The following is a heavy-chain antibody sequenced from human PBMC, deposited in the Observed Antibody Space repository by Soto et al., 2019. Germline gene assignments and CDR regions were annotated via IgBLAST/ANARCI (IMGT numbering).Heavy chain of an antibody. J-gene: IGHJ4*02. CDR2: IKQDGSEK. CDR1: GFTFSSYW. CDR3: ARAGFDWLLAVAGVDY. V-gene: IGHV3-7*01. D-gene: IGHD3-9*01. Sequence: GGSLRLSCAASGFTFSSYWMSWVRQAPGKGLEWVANIKQDGSEKYYVDSVKGRFTISRDNAKNSLYLQMNSLRAEDTAVYYCARAGFDWLLAVAGVDYWGQGTLVTVSS.